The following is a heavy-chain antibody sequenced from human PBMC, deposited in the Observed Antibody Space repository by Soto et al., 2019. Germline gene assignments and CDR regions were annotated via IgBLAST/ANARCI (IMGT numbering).Heavy chain of an antibody. J-gene: IGHJ4*02. V-gene: IGHV4-61*01. CDR3: ARELGYSSGSKDVFDY. CDR1: GGSVSSGSYY. D-gene: IGHD6-19*01. Sequence: SETLSLTCTVSGGSVSSGSYYWSWIRQPPGKGLEWIGYIYYSGSTNYNPSLKSRVTISVDTSKNQFSLKLSSVTAADTAVYYCARELGYSSGSKDVFDYWGQGTLVTVSS. CDR2: IYYSGST.